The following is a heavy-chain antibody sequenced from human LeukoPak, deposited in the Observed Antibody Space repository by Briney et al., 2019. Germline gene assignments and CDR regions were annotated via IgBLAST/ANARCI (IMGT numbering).Heavy chain of an antibody. V-gene: IGHV3-53*01. Sequence: PGGSLRLSCATAGFTVSSNYMSWVRQAPGKGLEWVSVIYSGGSTYYADSVKGRFTISRDNSKNTLYLQMNSLKAEDTAVYYCAREGGRYCDSSGYAVVQQWGQGTLVTVSS. J-gene: IGHJ1*01. CDR2: IYSGGST. CDR1: GFTVSSNY. D-gene: IGHD3-22*01. CDR3: AREGGRYCDSSGYAVVQQ.